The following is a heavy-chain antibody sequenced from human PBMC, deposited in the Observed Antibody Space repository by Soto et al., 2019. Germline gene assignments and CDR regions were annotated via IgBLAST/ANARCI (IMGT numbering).Heavy chain of an antibody. CDR1: GGSISSYY. CDR2: IYYSGST. V-gene: IGHV4-59*01. D-gene: IGHD3-3*01. J-gene: IGHJ6*03. Sequence: SETLSLTCTVSGGSISSYYWSWIRQPPGKGLEWIGYIYYSGSTNYNPSLKSRVTISVDTSKNQFSLKLSSVTAADTAVYYCARVMAGLEWLSLYYYYYMDVWGKGTTVTVSS. CDR3: ARVMAGLEWLSLYYYYYMDV.